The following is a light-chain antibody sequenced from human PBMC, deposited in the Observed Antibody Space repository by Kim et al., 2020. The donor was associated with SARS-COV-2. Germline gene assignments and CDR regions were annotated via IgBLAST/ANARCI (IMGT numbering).Light chain of an antibody. J-gene: IGLJ3*02. V-gene: IGLV1-44*01. CDR2: SNN. CDR3: AAWDDSLNGGV. Sequence: ELTQPPSASGTPGQRVTISCSGSSSNIGSNTVNWYQQLPGTAPKLLIYSNNQRPSGVPDRFSGSKSGTSASLAISGLQSEDEADYYCAAWDDSLNGGVFGGGTQLTVL. CDR1: SSNIGSNT.